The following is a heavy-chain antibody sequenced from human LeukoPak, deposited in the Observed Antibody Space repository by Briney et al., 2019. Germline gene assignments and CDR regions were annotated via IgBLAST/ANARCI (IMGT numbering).Heavy chain of an antibody. V-gene: IGHV1-69*04. Sequence: ASVKVSCKASGGTFSSYAISWVRQAPGQGLEWMGRIIPILGIANYAQKFQGRVTITADKSTSTAYMELSSLRSEDTAVYYCAGCGYSYGYDYYGMDVWGQGTTVTVSS. CDR1: GGTFSSYA. D-gene: IGHD5-18*01. J-gene: IGHJ6*02. CDR3: AGCGYSYGYDYYGMDV. CDR2: IIPILGIA.